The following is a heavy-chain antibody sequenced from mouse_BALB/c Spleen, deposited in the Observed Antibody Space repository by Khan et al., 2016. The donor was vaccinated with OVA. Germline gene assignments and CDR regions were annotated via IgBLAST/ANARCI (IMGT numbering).Heavy chain of an antibody. CDR2: ISSGGSYT. D-gene: IGHD1-1*01. V-gene: IGHV5-6-4*01. CDR3: TSHRGYYGSNPYFDY. CDR1: GFSFSSYS. Sequence: EVELVESGGDLVRPGGSLKLSCAASGFSFSSYSMSWVRQTPEKRLEWVATISSGGSYTYSPDSVKGRFTIPRDNAKNTLYLQMSSLKSEDTALYYCTSHRGYYGSNPYFDYWGQGTTLTVSS. J-gene: IGHJ2*01.